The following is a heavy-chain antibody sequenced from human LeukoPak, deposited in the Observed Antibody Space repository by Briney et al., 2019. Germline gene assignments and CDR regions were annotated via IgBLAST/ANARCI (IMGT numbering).Heavy chain of an antibody. D-gene: IGHD5-18*01. CDR1: GGSINSYY. CDR3: ARTLHTGMIDY. J-gene: IGHJ4*02. CDR2: IYYSGGT. V-gene: IGHV4-59*01. Sequence: PSETLSLTCTVSGGSINSYYWSWIRQPPGKRPEWIGYIYYSGGTSYNPSLKIRVTVSVDTSKIQFTLTVNSVTAADTAVYYCARTLHTGMIDYWGQGTLVSVSS.